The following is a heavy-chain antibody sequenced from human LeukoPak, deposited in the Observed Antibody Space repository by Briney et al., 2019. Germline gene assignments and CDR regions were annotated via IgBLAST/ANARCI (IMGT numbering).Heavy chain of an antibody. J-gene: IGHJ4*02. D-gene: IGHD3-22*01. CDR3: ARDQYTYYYDSSGPAFDY. CDR2: IHPDGKNT. CDR1: GFTFSSYW. V-gene: IGHV3-74*01. Sequence: GGSLRLSCAASGFTFSSYWMDWVRQAPGKGLVWVSRIHPDGKNTAYADSVKGRFTISRDNAKNSLYLQMNSLRAEDTAVYYCARDQYTYYYDSSGPAFDYWGQGTLVTVSS.